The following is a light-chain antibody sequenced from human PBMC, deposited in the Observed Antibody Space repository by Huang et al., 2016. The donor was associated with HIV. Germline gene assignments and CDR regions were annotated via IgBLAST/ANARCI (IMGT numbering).Light chain of an antibody. Sequence: EIVLTQSPATLSLSPGERATLSGRARQSVSSDFDWYQQKAGQAPRLLNYGASNRATGIPAGFSGSGSWTDFTLTISSLEPEDFAVYYCQQRSDWPRTFGQGTKLEIK. CDR1: QSVSSD. CDR2: GAS. V-gene: IGKV3-11*01. CDR3: QQRSDWPRT. J-gene: IGKJ2*01.